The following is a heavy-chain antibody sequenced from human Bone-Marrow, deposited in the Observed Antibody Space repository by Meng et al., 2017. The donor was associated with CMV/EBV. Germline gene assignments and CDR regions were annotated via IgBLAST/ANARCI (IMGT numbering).Heavy chain of an antibody. D-gene: IGHD3-3*01. CDR2: ISAYNGDT. CDR1: GYTFTSYD. Sequence: ASVKVSCKASGYTFTSYDINWVRQATGQGLEWMGWISAYNGDTNYAQKLQGRVTMTVDTPTTTVYMELRSLRSDDTAVYYCARDKYDFWSTLYYYGMDVWGQGTTVTVSS. CDR3: ARDKYDFWSTLYYYGMDV. J-gene: IGHJ6*02. V-gene: IGHV1-18*01.